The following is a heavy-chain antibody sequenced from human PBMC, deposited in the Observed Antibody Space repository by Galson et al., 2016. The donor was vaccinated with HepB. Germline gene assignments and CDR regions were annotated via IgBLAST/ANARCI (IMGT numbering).Heavy chain of an antibody. J-gene: IGHJ6*02. D-gene: IGHD1-1*01. V-gene: IGHV6-1*01. CDR3: ARRTGNGFDV. CDR1: GDSVSSNSAT. CDR2: TYYRSRWPS. Sequence: CAISGDSVSSNSATWNWIRLSPSRGLEWLGRTYYRSRWPSAYALSVKSRLTINADKSKSHFSLRLNSVTPEDTAVYYCARRTGNGFDVWGQGTTVTV.